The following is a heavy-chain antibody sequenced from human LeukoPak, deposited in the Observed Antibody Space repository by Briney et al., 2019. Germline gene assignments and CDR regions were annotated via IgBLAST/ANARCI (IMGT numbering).Heavy chain of an antibody. CDR3: EREYNDILTDATYPKSKMS. CDR1: AFIFITYG. CDR2: MWSDGDKE. Sequence: GGSVTLSCEASAFIFITYGIQWLRQAPGKGLELVAHMWSDGDKEKYVGSVRGLFPISIANPNNPLDLHVQSLRAGDTDIYSCEREYNDILTDATYPKSKMSWGQGTLVTVSS. J-gene: IGHJ5*02. D-gene: IGHD3-9*01. V-gene: IGHV3-33*08.